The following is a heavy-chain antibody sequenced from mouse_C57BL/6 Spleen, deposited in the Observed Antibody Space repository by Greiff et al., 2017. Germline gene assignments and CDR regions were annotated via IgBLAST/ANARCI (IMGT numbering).Heavy chain of an antibody. CDR2: IDPENGDT. Sequence: EVKLQQSGAELVRPGASVKLSCTASGFNIKDDYMHWVKQRPEQGLEWIGWIDPENGDTEYASKFQGKATITADTSSNTAYLQLSSLTSEDTAVYYCTIGPSWFAYWGQGTLVTVSA. CDR1: GFNIKDDY. J-gene: IGHJ3*01. CDR3: TIGPSWFAY. V-gene: IGHV14-4*01.